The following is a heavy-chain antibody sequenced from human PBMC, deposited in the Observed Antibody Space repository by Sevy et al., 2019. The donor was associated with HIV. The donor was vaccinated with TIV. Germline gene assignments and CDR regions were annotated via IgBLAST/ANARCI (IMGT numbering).Heavy chain of an antibody. CDR1: DFTVSYYA. Sequence: GGSLRLSCVASDFTVSYYAMHWVRQAPGKGLEWVXVISNDGNNKRYAESVKGRFTVSRDNSKNTLYLELNSLRPEDTAIFYCARAPLYYDTSVYXDXXGXXTLVTVSS. J-gene: IGHJ4*01. CDR3: ARAPLYYDTSVYXDX. D-gene: IGHD3-16*01. V-gene: IGHV3-30*04. CDR2: ISNDGNNK.